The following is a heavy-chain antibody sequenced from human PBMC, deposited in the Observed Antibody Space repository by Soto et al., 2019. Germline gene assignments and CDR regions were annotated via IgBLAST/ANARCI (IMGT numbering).Heavy chain of an antibody. CDR3: AGHIVATIPNFDY. J-gene: IGHJ4*02. Sequence: SETLSLTCTVSGGSISSYYWSWIRQPPGKGLEWIGYIYYSGSTNYNPSLKSRVTISVDTSKNQFSLKLSSVTAADTAVYYCAGHIVATIPNFDYWGQGTLVTVSS. V-gene: IGHV4-59*08. D-gene: IGHD5-12*01. CDR2: IYYSGST. CDR1: GGSISSYY.